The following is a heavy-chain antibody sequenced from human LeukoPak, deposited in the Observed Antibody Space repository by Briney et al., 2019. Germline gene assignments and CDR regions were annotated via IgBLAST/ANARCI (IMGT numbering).Heavy chain of an antibody. CDR1: GYSLSSGYY. CDR3: ARQRTVRDWFDP. V-gene: IGHV4-38-2*01. CDR2: IYHSGST. J-gene: IGHJ5*02. D-gene: IGHD4-17*01. Sequence: PSETLSLTCAVSGYSLSSGYYWGWIRQPPGKGLEWIGSIYHSGSTYYNPSLKSRVARCGDTSKNQYSLKLSSVTAADTAVYYCARQRTVRDWFDPWGQGTLVTVSS.